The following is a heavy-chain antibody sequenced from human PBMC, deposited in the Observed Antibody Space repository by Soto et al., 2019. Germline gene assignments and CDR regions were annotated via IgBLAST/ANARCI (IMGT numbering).Heavy chain of an antibody. CDR3: AHYDSSGYFSPFDS. Sequence: QIALQESCPTVLKPTQTLTLTCTFSWFSLTTTGVGVGWIRHSPRKALEWLAIVYWNDERRYSPSLKSRLTITQDTSKNQVVLTMTYMDPVDTATYFCAHYDSSGYFSPFDSWGQGTLVTVSS. V-gene: IGHV2-5*01. CDR2: VYWNDER. J-gene: IGHJ4*02. D-gene: IGHD3-22*01. CDR1: WFSLTTTGVG.